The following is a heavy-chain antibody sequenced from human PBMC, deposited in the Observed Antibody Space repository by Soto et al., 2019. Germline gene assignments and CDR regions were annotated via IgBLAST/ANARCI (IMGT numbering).Heavy chain of an antibody. Sequence: EVQLVESGGGLVQPGGSLRLSCAASGFTFSSCWIHWVRQTPGKGLVWVSRIKGDGSRTDYSDSVKGRFTISRDNAKNTVYLQMNSLRDEDTAVYYCARGLPGYYGMDVWGQGTTVTVSS. D-gene: IGHD4-17*01. CDR3: ARGLPGYYGMDV. V-gene: IGHV3-74*01. J-gene: IGHJ6*02. CDR1: GFTFSSCW. CDR2: IKGDGSRT.